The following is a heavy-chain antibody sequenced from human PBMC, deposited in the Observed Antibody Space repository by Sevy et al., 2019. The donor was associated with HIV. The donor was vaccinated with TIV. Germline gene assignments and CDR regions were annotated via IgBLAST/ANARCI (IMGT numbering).Heavy chain of an antibody. J-gene: IGHJ6*02. CDR2: IYSGGST. Sequence: GGSLRLSCAASGFTVSSNYMSWVRQAPGKGLEWVSVIYSGGSTYYADSVKGRFTISRDNSKNTLYLQMNSLRAEDTAVYYCAALRPYYYYGMDVWGLGTTVTVSS. CDR3: AALRPYYYYGMDV. CDR1: GFTVSSNY. V-gene: IGHV3-53*01. D-gene: IGHD2-15*01.